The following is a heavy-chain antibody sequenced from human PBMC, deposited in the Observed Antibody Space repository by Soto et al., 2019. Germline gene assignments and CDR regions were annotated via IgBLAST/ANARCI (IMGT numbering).Heavy chain of an antibody. CDR3: ARLKLNDYGDSGGMDV. CDR1: GYSFTSYW. CDR2: IYPGDSDT. D-gene: IGHD4-17*01. J-gene: IGHJ6*02. V-gene: IGHV5-51*01. Sequence: LGESLKISCKGSGYSFTSYWIGWVRQMPGKGLEWMGIIYPGDSDTRYSPSFQGQVTISADKSISTAYLQWSSLKASDTAMYYCARLKLNDYGDSGGMDVWGQGTTVTVSS.